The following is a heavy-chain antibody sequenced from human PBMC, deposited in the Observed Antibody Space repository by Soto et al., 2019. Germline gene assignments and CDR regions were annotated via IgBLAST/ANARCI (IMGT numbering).Heavy chain of an antibody. CDR3: ARGQYSSSWYRYYYYGMDV. V-gene: IGHV4-34*01. J-gene: IGHJ6*02. CDR2: INHSGST. D-gene: IGHD6-13*01. Sequence: QVQLQQWGAGLLKPSETLSLTCAVYGGSSSGYYWSWIRQPPGKGLEWIGEINHSGSTNYNPSLKSRVTISVDTSKNQFSLKLSSVTAADTAVYYCARGQYSSSWYRYYYYGMDVWGQGTTVTVSS. CDR1: GGSSSGYY.